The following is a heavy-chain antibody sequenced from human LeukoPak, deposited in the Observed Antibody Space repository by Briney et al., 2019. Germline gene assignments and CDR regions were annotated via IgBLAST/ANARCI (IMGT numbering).Heavy chain of an antibody. D-gene: IGHD2/OR15-2a*01. CDR3: AKASGTTDH. J-gene: IGHJ4*02. Sequence: PGGSLRLSCAASGFTVSSNYMSWVRQAPGKGLEWVSAISGSGGSTYYADSVKGRFTIARDNSKNTLYLQMNSLRAEDTAVYYCAKASGTTDHWGQGTLVTVSS. V-gene: IGHV3-23*01. CDR2: ISGSGGST. CDR1: GFTVSSNY.